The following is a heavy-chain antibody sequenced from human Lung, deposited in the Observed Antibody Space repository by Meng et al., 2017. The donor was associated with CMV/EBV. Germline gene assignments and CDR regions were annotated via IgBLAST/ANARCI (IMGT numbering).Heavy chain of an antibody. D-gene: IGHD2-15*01. CDR2: INPNSGFT. CDR1: FNGHY. CDR3: ARGSEDFVVEPPTVWSDF. V-gene: IGHV1-2*02. J-gene: IGHJ4*02. Sequence: FNGHYRHWWRQAPGKGLEWMGWINPNSGFTNYAQKFQGRVTITKDTSLTTTYMDVSRLTSDDTAMYYCARGSEDFVVEPPTVWSDFWGQGTLVTVSS.